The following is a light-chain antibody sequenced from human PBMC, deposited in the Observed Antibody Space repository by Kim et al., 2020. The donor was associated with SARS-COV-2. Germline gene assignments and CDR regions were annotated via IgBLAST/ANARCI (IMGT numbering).Light chain of an antibody. CDR2: GRN. V-gene: IGLV3-19*01. CDR3: SSRGSSENVL. J-gene: IGLJ2*01. CDR1: SLRRYY. Sequence: VAVRQTVKITCQGDSLRRYYASWYQQKPGQAPVLVMSGRNNRPSGIPERLSGSTSGNTASLIITGAQAEDEADYFCSSRGSSENVLFGGGTQLTVL.